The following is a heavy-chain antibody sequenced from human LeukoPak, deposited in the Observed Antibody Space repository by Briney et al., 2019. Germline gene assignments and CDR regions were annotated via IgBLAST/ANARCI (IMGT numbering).Heavy chain of an antibody. D-gene: IGHD4-17*01. CDR2: ISSSSGII. J-gene: IGHJ4*02. Sequence: GGSLRLSCAASGFTFSSYSMNWVRQAPGKGLEWVSYISSSSGIIYYADSVKGRFTISRDNAKNSLYLQMNSLRAEDTAVYYCARDRYGDYDFDYWGQGTLVTVSS. CDR3: ARDRYGDYDFDY. CDR1: GFTFSSYS. V-gene: IGHV3-48*01.